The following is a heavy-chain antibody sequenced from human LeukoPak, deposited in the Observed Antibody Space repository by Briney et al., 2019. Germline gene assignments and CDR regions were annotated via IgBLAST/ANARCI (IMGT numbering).Heavy chain of an antibody. J-gene: IGHJ3*02. CDR2: IIPIFGTA. CDR1: GGTFSSYA. V-gene: IGHV1-69*05. D-gene: IGHD3-16*01. Sequence: ASVKVSCKASGGTFSSYAISWVRQAPGQGLEWMGGIIPIFGTANYAQKFQGRVTMTRDMSTSTVYMELSSLRSEDTAVYYCAREGEGGFSNAFDIWGQGTMVTVSS. CDR3: AREGEGGFSNAFDI.